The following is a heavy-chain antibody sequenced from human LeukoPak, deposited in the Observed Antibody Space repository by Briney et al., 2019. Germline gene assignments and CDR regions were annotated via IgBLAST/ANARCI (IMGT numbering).Heavy chain of an antibody. CDR3: ARGGQSVRFGELFEWFDP. D-gene: IGHD3-10*01. CDR2: INHSGST. CDR1: GGSFSGYY. Sequence: SETLSLTCAVYGGSFSGYYWSWIRQPPGKGLEWIGEINHSGSTNYNPSLKSRVTISVDTSKNQFSLKLSSVTAADTAVYYCARGGQSVRFGELFEWFDPWGQGTLVTVSS. J-gene: IGHJ5*02. V-gene: IGHV4-34*01.